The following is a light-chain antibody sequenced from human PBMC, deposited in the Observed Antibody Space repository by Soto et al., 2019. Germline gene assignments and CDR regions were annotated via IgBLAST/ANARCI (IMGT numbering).Light chain of an antibody. J-gene: IGLJ2*01. CDR1: SSDVGGYNY. CDR2: DVS. V-gene: IGLV2-14*01. CDR3: SSYTSSSTL. Sequence: QSVLTQPASVSGSPGQSITISCTGTSSDVGGYNYVSWYQQHPGKAPKLMIYDVSNRPSGVSNRFSGSKSGNTASLTISGLQAEDEADYYCSSYTSSSTLFGGGTKDTVL.